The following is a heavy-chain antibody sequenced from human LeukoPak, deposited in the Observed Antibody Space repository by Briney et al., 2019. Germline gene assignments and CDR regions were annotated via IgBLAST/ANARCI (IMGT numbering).Heavy chain of an antibody. CDR3: ARRIAAAGTGWFDP. J-gene: IGHJ5*02. V-gene: IGHV1-69*01. Sequence: ASVKVSCKASGGTFSSYAISWVRQAPGQGLEWMGGIIPIIGTANYAQKFQGRVTITADESTSTAYMELSSLRSEDTAVYYCARRIAAAGTGWFDPWGQGTLVTVSS. CDR2: IIPIIGTA. CDR1: GGTFSSYA. D-gene: IGHD6-13*01.